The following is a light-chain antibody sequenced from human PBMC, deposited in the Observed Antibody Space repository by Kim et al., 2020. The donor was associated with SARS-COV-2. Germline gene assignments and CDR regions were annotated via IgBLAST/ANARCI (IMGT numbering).Light chain of an antibody. J-gene: IGLJ2*01. CDR2: YDS. CDR3: QVWDSSSDHVV. Sequence: APGKTASITCGGNNIGSKSVHWYQQEPGQAPVLVIYYDSDRPSGIPERFSGSNSGNTATLTISRVEAGDEADYYCQVWDSSSDHVVFGGGTQLTVL. CDR1: NIGSKS. V-gene: IGLV3-21*04.